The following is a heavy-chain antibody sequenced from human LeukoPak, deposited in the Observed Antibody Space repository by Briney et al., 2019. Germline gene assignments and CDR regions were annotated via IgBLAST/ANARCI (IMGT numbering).Heavy chain of an antibody. CDR3: ARALIYSSSSGLSWFDP. Sequence: ASVKVSCKASGYTFTGYYMHWVRQAPGQGLEWMGWISAYNGNTNYAQKLQGRVTMTTDTSTSTAYMELRSLRSDDTAVYYCARALIYSSSSGLSWFDPWGQGTLVTVSS. CDR1: GYTFTGYY. CDR2: ISAYNGNT. D-gene: IGHD6-6*01. V-gene: IGHV1-18*04. J-gene: IGHJ5*02.